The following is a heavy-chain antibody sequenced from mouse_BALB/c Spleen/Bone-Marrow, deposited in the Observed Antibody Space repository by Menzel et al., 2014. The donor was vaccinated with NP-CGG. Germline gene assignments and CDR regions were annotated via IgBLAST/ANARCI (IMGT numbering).Heavy chain of an antibody. D-gene: IGHD1-1*01. CDR1: GFTFNTFA. J-gene: IGHJ4*01. CDR3: VRGIYYYGNNYKNSALDY. V-gene: IGHV10-1*02. Sequence: EVQLVESGGGLVQPKGLLKLSCAASGFTFNTFAMNWVRQAPGKGLEWVARIRSKSNNFATYYADSVKDRFTISRDDSQSMLYLQMNNLKTEDTAMYYCVRGIYYYGNNYKNSALDYWGQGTSVTVSS. CDR2: IRSKSNNFAT.